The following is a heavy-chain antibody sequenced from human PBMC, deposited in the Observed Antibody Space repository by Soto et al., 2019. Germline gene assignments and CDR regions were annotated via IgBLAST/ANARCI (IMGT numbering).Heavy chain of an antibody. J-gene: IGHJ3*02. D-gene: IGHD1-26*01. CDR2: IDPSGGST. CDR1: GYTFTASY. CDR3: ARDSGHYYRSDAFDK. Sequence: QVQLVQSGAEVKKPGASVKVSCKASGYTFTASYMHWVRQAPGQGLEWMGIIDPSGGSTSYSRKFQGRVTMTRDTSTSTVYMELNSLRSEDTAVFYCARDSGHYYRSDAFDKWGQGTMVTVSS. V-gene: IGHV1-46*01.